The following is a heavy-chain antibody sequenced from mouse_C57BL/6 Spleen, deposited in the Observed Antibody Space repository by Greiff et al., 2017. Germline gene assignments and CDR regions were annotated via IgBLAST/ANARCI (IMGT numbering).Heavy chain of an antibody. CDR2: IDPNSGGT. CDR3: VAQAPPYYAMDY. V-gene: IGHV1-72*01. J-gene: IGHJ4*01. D-gene: IGHD3-2*02. Sequence: QVHVKQPGAELVKPGASVKLSCKASGYTFTSYWMHWVKQRPGRGLEWIGRIDPNSGGTKYNEKFKSKATLTVDKPSSTAYMQLSSLTSEDSAVYYCVAQAPPYYAMDYWGQGTSVTVSS. CDR1: GYTFTSYW.